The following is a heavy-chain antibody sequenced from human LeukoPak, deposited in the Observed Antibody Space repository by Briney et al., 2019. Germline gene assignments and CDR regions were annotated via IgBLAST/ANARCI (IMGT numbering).Heavy chain of an antibody. Sequence: ASVKVSCKASGYTFTGYYMHWVRQAPGQGLEWMGWINPDSGGTNYAQKFQGRVTMTRYTSITTVYMELSRLTYDDTAVFYCTREARAGNWFDPWGQGTLVTVSS. CDR1: GYTFTGYY. CDR2: INPDSGGT. CDR3: TREARAGNWFDP. J-gene: IGHJ5*02. D-gene: IGHD5-12*01. V-gene: IGHV1-2*02.